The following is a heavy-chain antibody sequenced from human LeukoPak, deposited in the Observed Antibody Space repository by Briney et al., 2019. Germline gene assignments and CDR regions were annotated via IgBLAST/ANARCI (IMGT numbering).Heavy chain of an antibody. CDR3: ARDLSGYSDY. CDR2: ISDADGSIT. J-gene: IGHJ4*02. D-gene: IGHD2-15*01. CDR1: GFTLSSYW. Sequence: GGSLRLSCAASGFTLSSYWLHWVRQAPGKGLVWVSRISDADGSITDYADSVRGRFTISRDTAKNTLYLEMNSLGAEDTAVYYCARDLSGYSDYWGQGTLVTVS. V-gene: IGHV3-74*01.